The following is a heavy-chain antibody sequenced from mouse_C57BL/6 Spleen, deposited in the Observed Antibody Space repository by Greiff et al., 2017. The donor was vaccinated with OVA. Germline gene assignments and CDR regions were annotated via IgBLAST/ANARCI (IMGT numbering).Heavy chain of an antibody. J-gene: IGHJ4*01. CDR2: IDPSDSYT. CDR3: ARWWFDYAMDY. CDR1: GYTFTSYW. D-gene: IGHD1-1*02. Sequence: QVQLQQPGAELVKPGASVKLSCKASGYTFTSYWMQWVKQRPGQGLEWIGEIDPSDSYTNYNQKFKGKATLTVDTSSSTAYMQLSSLTSEYSAVYYCARWWFDYAMDYWGQGTSVTVSS. V-gene: IGHV1-50*01.